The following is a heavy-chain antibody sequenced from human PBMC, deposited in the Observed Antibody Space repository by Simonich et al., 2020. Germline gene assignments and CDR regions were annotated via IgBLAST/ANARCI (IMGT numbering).Heavy chain of an antibody. J-gene: IGHJ3*02. V-gene: IGHV4-39*01. CDR2: IYYSGGT. CDR3: ARHAGFAFDI. D-gene: IGHD6-13*01. CDR1: GGSISSSSYY. Sequence: QLQLQESGPGLVKPSETLSLTCTVSGGSISSSSYYWGWIRQPPGKGLEWIGSIYYSGGTYSNPSRKSRVTISVDTSKNQFSLKLSSVTAADTAVYYCARHAGFAFDIWGQGTMVTVSS.